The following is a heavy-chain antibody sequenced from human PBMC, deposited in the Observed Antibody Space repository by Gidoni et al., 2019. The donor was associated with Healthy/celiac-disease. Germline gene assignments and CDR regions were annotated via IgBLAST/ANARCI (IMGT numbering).Heavy chain of an antibody. CDR2: ISYDGSNK. V-gene: IGHV3-30*18. D-gene: IGHD4-17*01. Sequence: QVQLVESGGGVVQPGRSLRLSCAASGFTFSSYGMHWVRQAPGKGLEWVAVISYDGSNKYYADSVKGRFTISRDNSKNTLYLQMNSLRAEDTAVYYCAKDLLGAYGDYAYYYYGMDVWGQGTTVTVSS. CDR1: GFTFSSYG. CDR3: AKDLLGAYGDYAYYYYGMDV. J-gene: IGHJ6*02.